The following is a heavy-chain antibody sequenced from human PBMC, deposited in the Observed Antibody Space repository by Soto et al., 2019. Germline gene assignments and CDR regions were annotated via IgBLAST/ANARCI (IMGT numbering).Heavy chain of an antibody. CDR3: ARGDKAMVRFDY. D-gene: IGHD5-18*01. V-gene: IGHV1-3*01. CDR1: GYTFTSYA. J-gene: IGHJ4*02. Sequence: ASVKVSCKASGYTFTSYAMHWVRQAPGQRLEWMGWINAGNGNTKYSQKFQGRVTITRDTSASTAYMELSSLRSEDTAVYYCARGDKAMVRFDYWGQGTLVTVS. CDR2: INAGNGNT.